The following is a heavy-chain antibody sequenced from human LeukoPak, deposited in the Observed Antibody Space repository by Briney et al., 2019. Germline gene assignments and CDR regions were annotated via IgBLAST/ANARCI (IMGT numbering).Heavy chain of an antibody. J-gene: IGHJ6*03. V-gene: IGHV3-21*01. CDR2: ISTTSSSSYI. D-gene: IGHD3-10*01. Sequence: PGGSLRLSCAASGFTFSRYAMYWVRQAPGKGLEWVSSISTTSSSSYIHYADSMKGRSTISRDNAKSSLYLQMNSLRAEDTAVYYCARVMAGYSYMDVWGKGTTVTVSS. CDR1: GFTFSRYA. CDR3: ARVMAGYSYMDV.